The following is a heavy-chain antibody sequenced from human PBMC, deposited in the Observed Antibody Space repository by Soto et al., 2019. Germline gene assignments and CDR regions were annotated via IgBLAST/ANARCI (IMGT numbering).Heavy chain of an antibody. CDR3: ARHLSGYGYLYFEY. CDR2: GYHGGNT. J-gene: IGHJ4*02. CDR1: GGSISSNIYY. D-gene: IGHD5-18*01. Sequence: QLQLQESGPGLVKPSETQSLTCTVSGGSISSNIYYWAWIRHPPGKGLEWIGSGYHGGNTYYNPSHKSRVTLPVETSTTQFSLTLNSVTAADTAVYYCARHLSGYGYLYFEYWGQGILVTVSS. V-gene: IGHV4-39*01.